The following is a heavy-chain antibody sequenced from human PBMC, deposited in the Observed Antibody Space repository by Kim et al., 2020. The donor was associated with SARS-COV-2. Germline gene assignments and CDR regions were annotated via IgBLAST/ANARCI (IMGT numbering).Heavy chain of an antibody. Sequence: GGSLRLSCAASGFTFSSYAMSWVRQAPWKGLEWVSAISGSGGSTYYADSVKGRFTISRDNSKNTLYLQMNSLRAEDTAVYYCAKGGWYNWNEPYGMDVWGQGTTVTVSS. CDR1: GFTFSSYA. CDR2: ISGSGGST. D-gene: IGHD1-1*01. V-gene: IGHV3-23*01. CDR3: AKGGWYNWNEPYGMDV. J-gene: IGHJ6*02.